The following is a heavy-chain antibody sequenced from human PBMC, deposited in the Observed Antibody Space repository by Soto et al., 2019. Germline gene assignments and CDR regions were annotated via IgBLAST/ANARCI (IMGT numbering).Heavy chain of an antibody. V-gene: IGHV1-69*01. CDR1: GGTFDNFI. D-gene: IGHD1-26*01. Sequence: QVQLVQSGAEVKEPGSSVRVSCKASGGTFDNFIMNWVRQTPGQGLEWMGGIVPMLGTPTYAEKFKGRVTISATGSTSTIYREVTSLRSEDTAIYYCARNGTYSSSLSQYSGMDVWGQGTTVTVSS. CDR3: ARNGTYSSSLSQYSGMDV. J-gene: IGHJ6*02. CDR2: IVPMLGTP.